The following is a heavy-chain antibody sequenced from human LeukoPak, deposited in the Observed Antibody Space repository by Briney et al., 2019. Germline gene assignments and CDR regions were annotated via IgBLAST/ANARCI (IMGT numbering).Heavy chain of an antibody. D-gene: IGHD5-24*01. J-gene: IGHJ4*02. Sequence: ASETLSLTCTVSGGSISSSSYYWGWIRQPPGKGLEWIGSIYHSGSPNYNPSLKSRVTISVDTSKNQFSLKLRSVTAADTAVYYWARENGYKYDYWGQGTLVTVSS. CDR2: IYHSGSP. CDR3: ARENGYKYDY. CDR1: GGSISSSSYY. V-gene: IGHV4-61*01.